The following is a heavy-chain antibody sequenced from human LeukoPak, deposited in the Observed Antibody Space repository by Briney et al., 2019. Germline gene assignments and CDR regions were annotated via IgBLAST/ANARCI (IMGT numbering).Heavy chain of an antibody. CDR1: GYTFTSYD. V-gene: IGHV1-8*01. CDR3: ATSLFGVVIPTEESYYYGMDV. D-gene: IGHD3-3*01. J-gene: IGHJ6*02. CDR2: MNPNSGNT. Sequence: ASVKVSCKASGYTFTSYDINWVRQATGQGLEWMGWMNPNSGNTGCAQKFQGRVTMTRNTSISTTYMELSSLRSEDTAVYYCATSLFGVVIPTEESYYYGMDVWGQGTTVTVSS.